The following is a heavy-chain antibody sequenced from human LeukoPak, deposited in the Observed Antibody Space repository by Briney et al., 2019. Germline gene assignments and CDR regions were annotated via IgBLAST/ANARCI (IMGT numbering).Heavy chain of an antibody. CDR2: IYYTGST. CDR1: GGSISSDY. CDR3: ARHIAVGEAV. Sequence: SETLSLTCTVSGGSISSDYWSWIRQPPGKGLEWIGYIYYTGSTTYNPSLKSRLTISLDTSKNQFSLKLTSVTAADTAVYYCARHIAVGEAVWGQGTTVTVFS. D-gene: IGHD6-19*01. V-gene: IGHV4-59*01. J-gene: IGHJ6*02.